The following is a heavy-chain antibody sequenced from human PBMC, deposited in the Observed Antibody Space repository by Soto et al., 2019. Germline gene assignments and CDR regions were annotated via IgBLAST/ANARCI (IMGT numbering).Heavy chain of an antibody. D-gene: IGHD6-13*01. V-gene: IGHV4-30-4*01. CDR1: DGSISSDDYY. J-gene: IGHJ3*02. CDR3: ARPRYWSSSHDAFDI. Sequence: SETLSLTCTVSDGSISSDDYYWSWIRQPPGKGLEWIGFMSYSGSTSYNASLKSRVTISVDTSKNQFSLKLSSVTAADTAVYYCARPRYWSSSHDAFDIWGQGTMVTVSS. CDR2: MSYSGST.